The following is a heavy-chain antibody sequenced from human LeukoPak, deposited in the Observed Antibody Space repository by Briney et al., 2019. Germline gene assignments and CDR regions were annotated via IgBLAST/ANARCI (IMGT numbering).Heavy chain of an antibody. CDR1: GYTFTSYY. CDR2: INPSGGST. V-gene: IGHV1-46*01. D-gene: IGHD3-22*01. Sequence: ASVKVSCKASGYTFTSYYMHWVRQAPGQGLEWMGIINPSGGSTSYAQKFQGRVTITADESTSTAYMELSSLRSEDTAVYYCARDHDVYYDSSGGKFDYWGQGTLVTVSS. CDR3: ARDHDVYYDSSGGKFDY. J-gene: IGHJ4*02.